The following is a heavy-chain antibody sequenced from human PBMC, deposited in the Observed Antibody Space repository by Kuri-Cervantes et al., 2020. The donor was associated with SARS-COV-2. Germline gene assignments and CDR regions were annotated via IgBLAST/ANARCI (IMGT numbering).Heavy chain of an antibody. J-gene: IGHJ4*02. V-gene: IGHV3-23*01. CDR3: ARGREWFGELLYPVYFDY. CDR2: ISGSGGST. Sequence: GESLKISCGASGFTVSCKFMSWVRQAPGKGLEWVSAISGSGGSTYYADSVKGRFTISRDNSKNTLYLQINSLRAEDTAVYYCARGREWFGELLYPVYFDYWGQGTLVTVSS. D-gene: IGHD3-10*01. CDR1: GFTVSCKF.